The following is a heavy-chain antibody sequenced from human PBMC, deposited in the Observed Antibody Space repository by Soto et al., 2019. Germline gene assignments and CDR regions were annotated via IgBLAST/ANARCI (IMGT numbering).Heavy chain of an antibody. D-gene: IGHD3-10*01. CDR3: ARAGNGGLGELDLWGMDV. Sequence: PSETLSLTCTVSGGSISSGDYYWSWIRQPPGKGLEWIGYIYYSGSTYYNPSLKSRVTISVDTSKNQFSLKLSSVTAADTAVYYCARAGNGGLGELDLWGMDVWGQGTTVTVSS. CDR2: IYYSGST. J-gene: IGHJ6*02. CDR1: GGSISSGDYY. V-gene: IGHV4-30-4*01.